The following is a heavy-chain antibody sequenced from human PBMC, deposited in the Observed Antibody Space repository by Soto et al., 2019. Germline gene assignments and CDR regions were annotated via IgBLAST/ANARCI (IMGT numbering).Heavy chain of an antibody. Sequence: GGSLRLSCAASGFTFSSYGMHWVRQAPGKGLEWVAVIWYDGSNKYYADSVKGRFTISRDNSKNTLYLQMNSLRAEDTAVYYCARDSISSAMGGGGMDVWGQGTTVTVSS. V-gene: IGHV3-33*01. J-gene: IGHJ6*02. CDR2: IWYDGSNK. CDR1: GFTFSSYG. CDR3: ARDSISSAMGGGGMDV. D-gene: IGHD5-18*01.